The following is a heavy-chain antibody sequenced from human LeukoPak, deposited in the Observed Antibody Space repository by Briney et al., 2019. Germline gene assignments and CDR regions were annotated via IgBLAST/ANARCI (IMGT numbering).Heavy chain of an antibody. D-gene: IGHD6-13*01. V-gene: IGHV3-23*01. CDR2: ISGSGGST. CDR1: GFTFSSYA. CDR3: AKDPASRAAAGTRDAFDI. J-gene: IGHJ3*02. Sequence: RSGGSLRLSCAASGFTFSSYAMSWVRQAPGKGLEWVSAISGSGGSTYYADSVKGRFTISRDNSKNTLYLQMNSLRAEDTAVYYCAKDPASRAAAGTRDAFDIWGQGTMVTVSS.